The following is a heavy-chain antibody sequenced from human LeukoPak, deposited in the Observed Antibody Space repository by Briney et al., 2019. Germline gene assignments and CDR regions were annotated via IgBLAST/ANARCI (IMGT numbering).Heavy chain of an antibody. CDR1: GFTFDDYG. CDR2: INWNGGST. V-gene: IGHV3-20*04. J-gene: IGHJ3*02. Sequence: GGSLRLSCAASGFTFDDYGMSWVRQAPGKGLEWVSGINWNGGSTGYADSVKGRFTISRGNAKNSVYLQMNSLRAEDTAVYYCARDIKGQYQDAFDIWGQGTMVTVSS. D-gene: IGHD2-2*01. CDR3: ARDIKGQYQDAFDI.